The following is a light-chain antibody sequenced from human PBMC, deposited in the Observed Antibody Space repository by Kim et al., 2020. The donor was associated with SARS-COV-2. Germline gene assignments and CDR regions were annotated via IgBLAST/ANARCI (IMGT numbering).Light chain of an antibody. CDR3: HRYNDWSPGYT. CDR2: GAS. CDR1: QSVSNN. Sequence: EIVMTQSPATLSVSPGERATLSCRASQSVSNNLAWYQLKPGQAPSLLIYGASTRATGTPARFSGSGSGTGFTLTVSSLQSEDFAVYYCHRYNDWSPGYTFGQGPKLEL. J-gene: IGKJ2*01. V-gene: IGKV3D-15*01.